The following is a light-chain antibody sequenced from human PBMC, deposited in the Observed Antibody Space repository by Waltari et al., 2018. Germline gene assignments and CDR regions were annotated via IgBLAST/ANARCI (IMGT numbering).Light chain of an antibody. CDR2: DAS. V-gene: IGKV3-11*01. Sequence: EVVLTQSPATLSLSPGERATLSCRASQSVSNSLAWYRQKPGPAPRLLLFDASTRAAGIPDRFSGSWSGTDFTLTIISLEPEDFAVYYCQLRTGWPMTFGQGTRLEIK. J-gene: IGKJ5*01. CDR1: QSVSNS. CDR3: QLRTGWPMT.